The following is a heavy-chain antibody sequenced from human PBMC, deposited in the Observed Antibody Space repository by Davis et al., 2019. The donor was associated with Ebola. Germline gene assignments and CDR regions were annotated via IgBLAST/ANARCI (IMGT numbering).Heavy chain of an antibody. CDR2: IYYSGST. Sequence: PSETLSLTCTVSGGSISSYYWSWIRQPPGKGLEWIGYIYYSGSTNYNPSLKSRVTISVDTSKNQFSLKLSSVTAADTAVYYCASWQDSYGLHYWGQGTLVTVSS. J-gene: IGHJ4*02. V-gene: IGHV4-59*08. CDR1: GGSISSYY. D-gene: IGHD5-18*01. CDR3: ASWQDSYGLHY.